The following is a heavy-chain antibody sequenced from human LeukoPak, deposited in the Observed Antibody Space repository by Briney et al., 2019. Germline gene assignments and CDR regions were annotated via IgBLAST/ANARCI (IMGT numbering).Heavy chain of an antibody. Sequence: PGGSLRLSCAASGFTFSSYEMNWVRQAPGKGLEWVSYISSSGSTIYYADSVKGRFTISRDNAKNSLYLQMNSLRAEDTAVYYCARVGPVQLERRGAFDIWAKGQWSPSLQ. V-gene: IGHV3-48*03. CDR3: ARVGPVQLERRGAFDI. D-gene: IGHD1-1*01. CDR2: ISSSGSTI. J-gene: IGHJ3*02. CDR1: GFTFSSYE.